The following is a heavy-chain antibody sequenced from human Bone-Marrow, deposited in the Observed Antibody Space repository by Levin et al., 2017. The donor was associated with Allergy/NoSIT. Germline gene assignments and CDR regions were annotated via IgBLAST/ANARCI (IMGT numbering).Heavy chain of an antibody. Sequence: GGSLRLSCAVSGFTFSRFVLHWVRQAPGKGLEWVAVISHDERSIIYADSVRGRFTISKDNSKNTLYLQMNSLRDEDTAMYYCATAGPTSGYADAFEFWGQGTTVTVSS. CDR3: ATAGPTSGYADAFEF. D-gene: IGHD3-22*01. J-gene: IGHJ3*01. CDR1: GFTFSRFV. CDR2: ISHDERSI. V-gene: IGHV3-30*04.